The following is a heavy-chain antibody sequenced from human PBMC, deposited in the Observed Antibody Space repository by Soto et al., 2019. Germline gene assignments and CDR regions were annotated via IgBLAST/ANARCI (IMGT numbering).Heavy chain of an antibody. Sequence: QVQLVQSGAEVKKPGSSVNVSCKASGGTFSSYAISWVRQAPGQGLEWMGGIIPIFGTANYAQKFPGRVTITADKSMSPGYMELSSLRPEDTAMYYCAKDLVRDPHFGTYYFGMDVSCQGPTVTVSS. J-gene: IGHJ6*02. CDR1: GGTFSSYA. CDR3: AKDLVRDPHFGTYYFGMDV. CDR2: IIPIFGTA. V-gene: IGHV1-69*06. D-gene: IGHD3-10*01.